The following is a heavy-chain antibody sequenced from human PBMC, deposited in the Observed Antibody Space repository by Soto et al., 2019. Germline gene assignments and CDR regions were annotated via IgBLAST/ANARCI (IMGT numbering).Heavy chain of an antibody. CDR2: ISAYNGNT. D-gene: IGHD2-15*01. J-gene: IGHJ6*02. CDR3: ARGPSQDIVVQYSTHYYYYGMDV. CDR1: GYTFTIYG. Sequence: QVQLVQSGAEVKKPGASVKVSCKASGYTFTIYGISWVRQAPGQGLEWMGWISAYNGNTNYAQKLQGRVTMTTDTSTSTAYMELRSLRSDDTAVYYCARGPSQDIVVQYSTHYYYYGMDVWGQGTTVTVSS. V-gene: IGHV1-18*01.